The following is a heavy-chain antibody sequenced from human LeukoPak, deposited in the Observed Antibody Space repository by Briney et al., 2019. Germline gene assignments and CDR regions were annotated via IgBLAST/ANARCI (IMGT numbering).Heavy chain of an antibody. Sequence: SETLSLTCTVSGGSISSYYWSWIRQPPGKGLEWIGYIYYSGSTNYNPSLKSRVTISVDTSKNQFSLKLSSVTAADTAVYYCARRGDSSGWSVIDYWAREPWSPSPQ. CDR2: IYYSGST. D-gene: IGHD6-19*01. CDR3: ARRGDSSGWSVIDY. CDR1: GGSISSYY. V-gene: IGHV4-59*08. J-gene: IGHJ4*02.